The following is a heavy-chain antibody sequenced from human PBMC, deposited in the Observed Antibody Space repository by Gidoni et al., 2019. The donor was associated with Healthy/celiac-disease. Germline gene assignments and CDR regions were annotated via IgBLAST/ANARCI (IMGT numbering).Heavy chain of an antibody. CDR3: ARSPMTTVGPYYFDY. J-gene: IGHJ4*02. V-gene: IGHV3-66*02. Sequence: EVQLVESGGGLVQPGGSLRLPCAASGFTVSSNYMSWVRQAPGKGLEWVSVIYSGGSTYYADSVKGRFTISRDNSKNTLYLQMNSLRAEDTAVYYCARSPMTTVGPYYFDYWGQGTLVTVSS. CDR2: IYSGGST. CDR1: GFTVSSNY. D-gene: IGHD4-17*01.